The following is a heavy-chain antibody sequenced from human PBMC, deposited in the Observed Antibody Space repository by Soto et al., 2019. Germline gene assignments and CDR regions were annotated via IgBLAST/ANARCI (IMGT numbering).Heavy chain of an antibody. V-gene: IGHV3-23*01. CDR2: VSGGGSDA. J-gene: IGHJ4*02. D-gene: IGHD3-10*01. CDR1: GFTFSTYA. Sequence: EVQLLESGGGLVQPGGSLRLSCAASGFTFSTYAMSWVRQPPGKGLEWVSIVSGGGSDAFYADSVKGLFAISRDNSKNTLYLQMNSLTAEDTAVYYCAKHFVNGEVDYWGQGTPVTVSS. CDR3: AKHFVNGEVDY.